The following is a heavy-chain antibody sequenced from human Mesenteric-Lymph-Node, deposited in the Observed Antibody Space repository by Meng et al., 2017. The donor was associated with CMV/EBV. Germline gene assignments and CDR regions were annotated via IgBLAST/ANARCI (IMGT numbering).Heavy chain of an antibody. CDR3: ARHQRWLKSEGGFNY. Sequence: QFHQWGAGLLTPSETLSLSSAVYGGSFSGYYWSWIRQPPGKGLEWIGEINHSGSTNYNPSLKSRVTISVDTSKNQFSLKLSSVTAADTAVYYCARHQRWLKSEGGFNYWGQGTLVTVSS. CDR1: GGSFSGYY. J-gene: IGHJ4*02. D-gene: IGHD4-23*01. CDR2: INHSGST. V-gene: IGHV4-34*01.